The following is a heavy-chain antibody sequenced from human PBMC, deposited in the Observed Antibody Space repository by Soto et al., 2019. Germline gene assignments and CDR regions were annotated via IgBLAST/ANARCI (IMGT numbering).Heavy chain of an antibody. CDR3: ARDRGNGYYGQDTWGMDV. D-gene: IGHD1-26*01. CDR2: IDQDGTEN. J-gene: IGHJ6*02. V-gene: IGHV3-7*05. Sequence: PGGSLRLSCGASGFSISRYWMSWVRRAPGKGLEWVGNIDQDGTENFYAGSVRGRFTISRDNAMNSLYLQMDSLTAEDTAVYFCARDRGNGYYGQDTWGMDVWGQGTTVTVSS. CDR1: GFSISRYW.